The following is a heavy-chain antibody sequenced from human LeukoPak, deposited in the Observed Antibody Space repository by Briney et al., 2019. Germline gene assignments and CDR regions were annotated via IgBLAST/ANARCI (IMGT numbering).Heavy chain of an antibody. V-gene: IGHV3-53*04. D-gene: IGHD3-22*01. CDR1: GFTVSINY. CDR2: IYSGGST. Sequence: PGGSLRLSCAASGFTVSINYMSWVRQAPGKGLEWVSVIYSGGSTYYADSVKGRFTISRHNSKNTLYLQMNSLRAEDTAGYYCARDSGLASSGYFHYWGQGTLVAVSS. J-gene: IGHJ4*02. CDR3: ARDSGLASSGYFHY.